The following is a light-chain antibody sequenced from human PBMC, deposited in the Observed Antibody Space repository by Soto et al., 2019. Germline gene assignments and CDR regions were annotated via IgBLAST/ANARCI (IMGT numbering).Light chain of an antibody. CDR2: GAT. V-gene: IGKV3-15*01. CDR3: QQYNNWPQT. CDR1: QSVSSN. J-gene: IGKJ4*01. Sequence: EIVMTQSPATLSVSPGERATLSCRASQSVSSNLAWYQQKPGQAPRLLIYGATTRATGIPARFSGSGSGTESTNTISLQHSEDFAVYYGQQYNNWPQTFGGGTKVEIK.